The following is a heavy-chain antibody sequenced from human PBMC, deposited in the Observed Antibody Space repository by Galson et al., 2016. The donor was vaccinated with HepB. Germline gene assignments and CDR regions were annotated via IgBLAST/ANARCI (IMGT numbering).Heavy chain of an antibody. D-gene: IGHD3-9*01. V-gene: IGHV4-31*03. CDR3: VRVGRLTAVYSMDI. Sequence: TLSLTCTVSGDSISSGSYYWSWIRQHPEKGLEYLGYMSYSGNTFYTPSLRGRLSISIDTSRNKFSLNVASVTAADTAIYYCVRVGRLTAVYSMDIWGQGTTVTVSS. CDR2: MSYSGNT. CDR1: GDSISSGSYY. J-gene: IGHJ6*02.